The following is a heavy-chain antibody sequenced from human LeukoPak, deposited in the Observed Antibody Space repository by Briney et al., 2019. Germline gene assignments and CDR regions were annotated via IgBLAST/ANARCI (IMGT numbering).Heavy chain of an antibody. D-gene: IGHD2-2*01. J-gene: IGHJ6*02. V-gene: IGHV5-51*01. CDR3: ARSCKVPAGMAYYYYGMDV. Sequence: GESLKISCKGSGYSFTSYWIGWVRQMPGKGLEWMGIIYPGDSDTRYSPSFQGQVTISADKSISTAYLQWSSLKASDTAMYYCARSCKVPAGMAYYYYGMDVWGQGTTVTVSS. CDR1: GYSFTSYW. CDR2: IYPGDSDT.